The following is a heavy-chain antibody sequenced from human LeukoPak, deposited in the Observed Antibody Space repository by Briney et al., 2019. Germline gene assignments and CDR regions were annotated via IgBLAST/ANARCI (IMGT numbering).Heavy chain of an antibody. CDR2: ISSSSSYI. D-gene: IGHD6-19*01. CDR1: GFTVSSNY. J-gene: IGHJ4*02. V-gene: IGHV3-21*01. CDR3: ARDVDYSSGWYRKKAFDY. Sequence: GGSLRLSCAASGFTVSSNYMSWVRQAPGKGLEWGSSISSSSSYIYYADSVKGRFTISRDNAKNSLYLQMNSLRAEDTAVYYCARDVDYSSGWYRKKAFDYWGQGTLVTVSS.